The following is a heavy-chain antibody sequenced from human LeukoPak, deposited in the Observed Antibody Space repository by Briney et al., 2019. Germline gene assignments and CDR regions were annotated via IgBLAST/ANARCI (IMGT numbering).Heavy chain of an antibody. Sequence: SETLSPTCAVYGGSYSGYYWSWIRQHPGKGLEWIGEINHSGSTYYNPSLKSRVTISVDRSKNQFSLKLSSVTAADTAVYYCARDGGEGNWNYAGAFDIWGQGTMVTVSS. J-gene: IGHJ3*02. V-gene: IGHV4-34*01. CDR3: ARDGGEGNWNYAGAFDI. CDR1: GGSYSGYY. D-gene: IGHD1-7*01. CDR2: INHSGST.